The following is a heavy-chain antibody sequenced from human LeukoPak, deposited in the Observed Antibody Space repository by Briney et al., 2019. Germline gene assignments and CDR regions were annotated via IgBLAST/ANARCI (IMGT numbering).Heavy chain of an antibody. D-gene: IGHD6-19*01. CDR2: SSSSSSDI. CDR3: ARDPGDIVVAGTFDY. V-gene: IGHV3-21*04. J-gene: IGHJ4*02. CDR1: GFTFSNYT. Sequence: GGSLRLSCAASGFTFSNYTMHWVRQAPGKGLEWVSSSSSSSSDIYYADSVKGRFTISRDNAKNSLYLQMNSLRAEDTALYYCARDPGDIVVAGTFDYWGQGTLVTVSS.